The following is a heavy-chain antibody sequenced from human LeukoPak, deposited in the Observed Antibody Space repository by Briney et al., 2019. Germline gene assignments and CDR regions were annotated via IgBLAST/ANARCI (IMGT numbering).Heavy chain of an antibody. CDR1: GFNFRSYE. CDR3: AREIVSAVAGNFDY. CDR2: ISNTDETR. V-gene: IGHV3-48*03. J-gene: IGHJ4*02. Sequence: GGSLRLSCAASGFNFRSYEMNWVRQALGKGLEWVSYISNTDETRTYADSVKGRFTFSRDNAKNSLHLEMNSLRAEDTAVYYCAREIVSAVAGNFDYWGQGTLVTVSS. D-gene: IGHD6-19*01.